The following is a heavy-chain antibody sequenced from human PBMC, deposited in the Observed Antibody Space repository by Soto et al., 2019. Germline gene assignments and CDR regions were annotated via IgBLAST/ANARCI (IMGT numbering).Heavy chain of an antibody. V-gene: IGHV1-69*06. CDR1: GGTFSSYA. J-gene: IGHJ4*02. D-gene: IGHD3-22*01. CDR3: ARAPLYDSSGYYFSGGPIDY. Sequence: SVKVSCKASGGTFSSYAISWVRQAPGQGLEWMGGIIPIFGTANYAQKFQGRVTITADKSTSTAYMELSSLRSEDTAVYYCARAPLYDSSGYYFSGGPIDYWGQGTLVTVSS. CDR2: IIPIFGTA.